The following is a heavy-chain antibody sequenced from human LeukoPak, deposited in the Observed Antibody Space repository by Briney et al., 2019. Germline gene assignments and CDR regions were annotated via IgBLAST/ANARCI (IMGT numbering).Heavy chain of an antibody. CDR3: ARDYYGSGSYYWFDP. J-gene: IGHJ5*02. CDR1: GYTFTGYY. Sequence: SVKVSCKASGYTFTGYYMHWVRQAPGQGLEWMGWINPNSGGTNYAQKFQGRVTMTRDTSVSTAYMELSRLRSDDTAVYYCARDYYGSGSYYWFDPWGQGTLVTVSS. V-gene: IGHV1-2*02. D-gene: IGHD3-10*01. CDR2: INPNSGGT.